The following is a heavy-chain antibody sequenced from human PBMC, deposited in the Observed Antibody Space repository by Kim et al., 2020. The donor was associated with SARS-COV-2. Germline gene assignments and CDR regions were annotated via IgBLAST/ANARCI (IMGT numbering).Heavy chain of an antibody. J-gene: IGHJ6*02. CDR3: AKDQLWFGEGDGMDV. V-gene: IGHV3-30*02. Sequence: DSVKGRFNISRDNSKNTLYLQMNSLRAEDTAVYYCAKDQLWFGEGDGMDVWGQGTTVTVSS. D-gene: IGHD3-10*01.